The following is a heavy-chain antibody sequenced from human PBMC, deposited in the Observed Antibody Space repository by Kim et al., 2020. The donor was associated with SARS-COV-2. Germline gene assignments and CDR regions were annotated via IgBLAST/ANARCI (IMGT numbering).Heavy chain of an antibody. Sequence: SVKVSCKASGGTFSSYTISWVRQAPGQGLEWMGRIIPILGIANYAQKFQGRVTITADKSTSTAYMELSSLRSEDTAVYYCARDKGGYDPYYYYYYGMDVWGQGTTVTVSS. J-gene: IGHJ6*02. V-gene: IGHV1-69*04. CDR2: IIPILGIA. D-gene: IGHD5-12*01. CDR1: GGTFSSYT. CDR3: ARDKGGYDPYYYYYYGMDV.